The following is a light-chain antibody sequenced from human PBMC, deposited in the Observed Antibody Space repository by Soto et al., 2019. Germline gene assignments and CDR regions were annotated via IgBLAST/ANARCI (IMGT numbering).Light chain of an antibody. CDR2: DVS. J-gene: IGLJ1*01. V-gene: IGLV2-11*01. CDR1: SSDVGGYNY. Sequence: QSVLTQPRSVSGSPGQSVAISCTGTSSDVGGYNYVSWYQQHPGKAPKVMIYDVSKRPSGVPDRFSGSKSGNTASLTISGLQAEDEADYYCCSYAGGPYVFGTGTKV. CDR3: CSYAGGPYV.